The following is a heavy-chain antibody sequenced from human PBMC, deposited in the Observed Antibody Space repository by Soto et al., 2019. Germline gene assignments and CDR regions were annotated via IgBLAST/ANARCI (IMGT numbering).Heavy chain of an antibody. Sequence: EVQLVQSGGGLVQPGGSLRLSCAASGFTFSNYWIHWVRQAPGKGLVHVSRITSDGTDRAYADSVKGRFTISRDNAKNMVYLHMNSLRAEDTAVYYCARDAGSGTPFDYWGQGTMVTVSS. D-gene: IGHD2-15*01. CDR2: ITSDGTDR. CDR3: ARDAGSGTPFDY. CDR1: GFTFSNYW. J-gene: IGHJ4*02. V-gene: IGHV3-74*01.